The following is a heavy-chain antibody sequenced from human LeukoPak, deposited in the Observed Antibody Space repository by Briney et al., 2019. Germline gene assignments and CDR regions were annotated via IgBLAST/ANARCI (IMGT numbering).Heavy chain of an antibody. J-gene: IGHJ3*02. CDR1: GFTFSSYS. CDR3: AKDRAFDI. V-gene: IGHV3-30*18. Sequence: HSGGSLRLSCAASGFTFSSYSMTWVRQAPGKGLEWVAVISYDGSNKYYADSVKGRFTISRDNSKNTLYLQMNSLRAEDTAVYYCAKDRAFDIWGQGTMVTVSS. CDR2: ISYDGSNK.